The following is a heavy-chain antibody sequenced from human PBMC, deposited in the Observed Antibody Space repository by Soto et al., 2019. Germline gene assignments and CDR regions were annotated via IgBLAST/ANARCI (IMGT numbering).Heavy chain of an antibody. Sequence: SETLSLTCTVSGVSIISGGYYWILIRQHPGKGLEWIGYIYYSGSTYYNPSLKSRVTISVDTSKNQFSLKLSSVTAADTAVYYCARVLRAYYDRSGCLAYLGQGTLVHASS. V-gene: IGHV4-31*03. J-gene: IGHJ4*02. D-gene: IGHD3-22*01. CDR3: ARVLRAYYDRSGCLAY. CDR1: GVSIISGGYY. CDR2: IYYSGST.